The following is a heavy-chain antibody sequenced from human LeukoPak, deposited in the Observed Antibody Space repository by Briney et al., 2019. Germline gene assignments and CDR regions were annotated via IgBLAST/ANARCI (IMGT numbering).Heavy chain of an antibody. CDR2: ISYDGNNK. Sequence: PGGSLRLSCAASGFTFSSYAMHWVRQAPGKGLEWVAVISYDGNNKYYADSVKGRFTISRDNAKNSLYLQMNSLRAEDTAVYFCARGAGSYYGYFQSWGQGTLVTVSS. V-gene: IGHV3-30-3*01. J-gene: IGHJ1*01. D-gene: IGHD1-26*01. CDR3: ARGAGSYYGYFQS. CDR1: GFTFSSYA.